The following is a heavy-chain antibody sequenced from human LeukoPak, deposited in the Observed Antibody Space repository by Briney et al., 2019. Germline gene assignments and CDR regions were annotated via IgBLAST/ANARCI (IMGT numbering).Heavy chain of an antibody. J-gene: IGHJ5*02. CDR3: ARDMLAVPSNLFDP. Sequence: ASVKDSCKASVYTFTSYYIHSVRQAPAQEVEWMGVINPSGGGTSYARKFQGRVTMTRDTSTSTVYMDLRSLRSEDTAVYFCARDMLAVPSNLFDPWGQGTLVTVSS. V-gene: IGHV1-46*01. CDR2: INPSGGGT. CDR1: VYTFTSYY. D-gene: IGHD2-8*01.